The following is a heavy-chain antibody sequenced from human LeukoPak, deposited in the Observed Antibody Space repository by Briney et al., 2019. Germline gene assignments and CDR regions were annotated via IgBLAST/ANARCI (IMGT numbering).Heavy chain of an antibody. CDR3: ARLASSRIYDSSGYEFDY. V-gene: IGHV1-69*04. D-gene: IGHD3-22*01. CDR1: GGTFSSYA. J-gene: IGHJ4*02. Sequence: KVSCKASGGTFSSYAISWVRQAPGQGLEWMGRIIPILGIANYAQKFQGRVTITADKSTSTAYMELSSLRSEDTAVYYCARLASSRIYDSSGYEFDYWGQGTLVTVSS. CDR2: IIPILGIA.